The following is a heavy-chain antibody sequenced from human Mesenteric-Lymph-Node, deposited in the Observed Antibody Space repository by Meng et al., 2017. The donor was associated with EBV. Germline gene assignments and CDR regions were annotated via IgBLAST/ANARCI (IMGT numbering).Heavy chain of an antibody. CDR2: IYHGGST. Sequence: QPQEPGRGRVGLPGALPLLCGGVGGSISSSNWWSWVRQSPGKGLEWIGEIYHGGSTNYNPSLKSRVTMSVDKSQNQFSLKLTSVTAADRAIYYCARGEIVRGEWYFDLWGRGTLVTVSS. CDR3: ARGEIVRGEWYFDL. CDR1: GGSISSSNW. J-gene: IGHJ2*01. D-gene: IGHD1-26*01. V-gene: IGHV4-4*03.